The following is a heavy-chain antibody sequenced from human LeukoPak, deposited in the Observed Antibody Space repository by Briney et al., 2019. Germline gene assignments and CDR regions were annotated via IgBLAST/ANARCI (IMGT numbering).Heavy chain of an antibody. D-gene: IGHD1-26*01. CDR1: GFTFSSYA. V-gene: IGHV3-23*01. CDR2: VSVSGDTT. J-gene: IGHJ4*02. Sequence: GGSLRLSCVASGFTFSSYAMNWVRQAPGKGLEWVSVVSVSGDTTYFADSVKGRFTISRDNSKNTLYLQMNSLRAEDTAVYYCARVGGSYGYFFDYCGQGTLVTVSS. CDR3: ARVGGSYGYFFDY.